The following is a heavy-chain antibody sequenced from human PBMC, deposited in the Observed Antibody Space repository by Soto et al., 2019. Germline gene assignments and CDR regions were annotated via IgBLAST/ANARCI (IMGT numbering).Heavy chain of an antibody. CDR1: GGTFSSYA. CDR3: AGSIAAQTSSYYYGMDV. Sequence: VQLVQSGAEVKKPGSSVKVSCKASGGTFSSYAISWVRQAPGQGLEWMGGIIPIFGTANYAQKFQGRVTITADESTSTAYMELSSLRSEDTAVYYCAGSIAAQTSSYYYGMDVWGQGTTVTVSS. V-gene: IGHV1-69*12. D-gene: IGHD6-6*01. J-gene: IGHJ6*02. CDR2: IIPIFGTA.